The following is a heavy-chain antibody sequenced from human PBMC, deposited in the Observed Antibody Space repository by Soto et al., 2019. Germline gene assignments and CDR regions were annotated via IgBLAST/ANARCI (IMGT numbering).Heavy chain of an antibody. D-gene: IGHD6-13*01. CDR3: ARHEPYSSSWVGSCFDP. Sequence: QLPLQESGPGLVKPSETLSLTCTVSGGSMSSSGNYHWGWIRLPPGKGLEWIGSIHYHGNSYYNPSVNNRVTMSVDTSNNQFSLQLRSVTAADPAVYYRARHEPYSSSWVGSCFDPWGQGTLVSVSS. CDR2: IHYHGNS. CDR1: GGSMSSSGNY. V-gene: IGHV4-39*01. J-gene: IGHJ5*02.